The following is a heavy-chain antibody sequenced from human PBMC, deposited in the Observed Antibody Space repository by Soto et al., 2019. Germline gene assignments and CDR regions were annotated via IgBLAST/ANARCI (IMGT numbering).Heavy chain of an antibody. CDR3: ARLSEYSSSWYYEDY. D-gene: IGHD6-13*01. CDR1: GYTFTSYA. Sequence: GASVKVSCKASGYTFTSYAMHWVRQAPGQRLEWMGWINAGNGNTKYSQKFQGRVTITRDTSASTAYMELSSLRSEDTAVYYCARLSEYSSSWYYEDYWGQGTLVTVSS. V-gene: IGHV1-3*01. J-gene: IGHJ4*02. CDR2: INAGNGNT.